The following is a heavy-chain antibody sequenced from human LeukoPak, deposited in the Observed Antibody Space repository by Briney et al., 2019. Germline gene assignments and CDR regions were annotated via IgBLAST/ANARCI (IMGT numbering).Heavy chain of an antibody. CDR3: ARTLWFGELNPVDY. D-gene: IGHD3-10*01. V-gene: IGHV1-8*01. J-gene: IGHJ4*02. Sequence: SVKVSCKASGYTFTNYDINWVRQATGQGLEWMGWMNPNSGNTGYAQKFQGRVTMTRNTSISTAYMELSSLRSEDTAVYYCARTLWFGELNPVDYWGQGTLVTVSS. CDR1: GYTFTNYD. CDR2: MNPNSGNT.